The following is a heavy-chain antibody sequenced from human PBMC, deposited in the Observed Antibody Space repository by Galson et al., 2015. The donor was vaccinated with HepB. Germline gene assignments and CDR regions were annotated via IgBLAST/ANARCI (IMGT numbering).Heavy chain of an antibody. CDR1: GFTFDDYA. J-gene: IGHJ6*02. V-gene: IGHV3-9*01. D-gene: IGHD3-10*01. Sequence: SLRLSCAASGFTFDDYAMHWVRQAPGKGLEWVSGISWNSGSIGYADSVKGRFTISRDNAKNSLYLQMNSLRAEDTALYYCAKDMLFFRPSDAPYYYYGMDVWGQGATVTVSS. CDR3: AKDMLFFRPSDAPYYYYGMDV. CDR2: ISWNSGSI.